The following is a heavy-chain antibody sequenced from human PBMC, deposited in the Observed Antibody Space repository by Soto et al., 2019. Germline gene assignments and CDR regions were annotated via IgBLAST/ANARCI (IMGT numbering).Heavy chain of an antibody. D-gene: IGHD3-16*01. V-gene: IGHV3-23*01. CDR2: ISGRGGST. Sequence: GGSLRLSCAASGFTFSSYAMSWVRQAPGKGLEWVSAISGRGGSTYYADSVKGRFTISRDNSKNTRYLQMNSLRAEDTAVYYWAKRAGSVLRETDFDYWGQGTLVTVSS. CDR1: GFTFSSYA. CDR3: AKRAGSVLRETDFDY. J-gene: IGHJ4*02.